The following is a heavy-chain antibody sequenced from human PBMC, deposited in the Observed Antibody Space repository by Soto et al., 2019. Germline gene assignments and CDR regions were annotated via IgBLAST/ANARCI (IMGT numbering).Heavy chain of an antibody. J-gene: IGHJ6*03. CDR1: GGSFSGYY. CDR3: ARKGWGYYYYYMDV. Sequence: QVQLQQWGAGLLKPSETLSLTCAVYGGSFSGYYWSWIRQPPVMGLEWIGEINHSGSTNYNPSLKSRVTISVDTSKNQFSLKLSSVTAADTAVYYCARKGWGYYYYYMDVWGKGTTVTVSS. CDR2: INHSGST. D-gene: IGHD3-16*01. V-gene: IGHV4-34*01.